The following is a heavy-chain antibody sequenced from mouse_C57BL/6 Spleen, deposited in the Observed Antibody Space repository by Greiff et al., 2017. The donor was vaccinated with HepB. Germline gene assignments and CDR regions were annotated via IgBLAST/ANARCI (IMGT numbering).Heavy chain of an antibody. J-gene: IGHJ1*03. Sequence: VQLQQSGTELVKPGASVKLSCKASGYTFTSYWMHWVKQRPGQGLEWIGNINPSNGGTNYNEKFKSKATLTVDKSSSTAYMQLSSLTSEDSAVYYCARSGYYGSSWYFDVWGTGTTVTVSS. V-gene: IGHV1-53*01. CDR2: INPSNGGT. D-gene: IGHD1-1*01. CDR3: ARSGYYGSSWYFDV. CDR1: GYTFTSYW.